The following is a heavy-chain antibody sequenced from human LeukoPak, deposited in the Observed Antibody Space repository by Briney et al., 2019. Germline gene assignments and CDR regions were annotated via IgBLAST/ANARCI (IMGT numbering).Heavy chain of an antibody. D-gene: IGHD3-22*01. Sequence: KSSETLSLTCTGRGGSISSDYWSWIRQPAGKGLEWIGSIYTSGSTNYNPSLKSRVTISVDKSKNQFSLKLSSVTAADTAVYYCARAPDSSGYDYYYYYMDVWGKGTTVTVSS. V-gene: IGHV4-4*07. CDR1: GGSISSDY. CDR2: IYTSGST. CDR3: ARAPDSSGYDYYYYYMDV. J-gene: IGHJ6*03.